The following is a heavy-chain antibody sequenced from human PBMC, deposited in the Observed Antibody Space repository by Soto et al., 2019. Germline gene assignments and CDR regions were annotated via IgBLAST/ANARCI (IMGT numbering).Heavy chain of an antibody. CDR1: GFTFSSYG. D-gene: IGHD4-17*01. Sequence: QVQLVESGGGVVQPGRSLRLSCAASGFTFSSYGMHWVGQAPGKGLEWVAFISYDGSTEYYADSVKGRFAISRDNSKNTLYLQMNSLRAEDTAVYFCAKGGDYARIFAMDVWGQGTTVTVSS. V-gene: IGHV3-30*18. CDR3: AKGGDYARIFAMDV. CDR2: ISYDGSTE. J-gene: IGHJ6*02.